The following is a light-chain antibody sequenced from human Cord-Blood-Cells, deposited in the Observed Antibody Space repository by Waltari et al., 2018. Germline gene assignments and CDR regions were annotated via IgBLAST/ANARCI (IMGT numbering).Light chain of an antibody. J-gene: IGKJ1*01. CDR3: QQYNSYST. V-gene: IGKV1-5*03. CDR1: QSIDSL. Sequence: DIQTTQSPSTLSAYVGDSVTITCRASQSIDSLLAWYQQKPGKAPKLLIYKASSLDSGVPSRFSGSGSGTEFTLTISSLQPDDFATYYCQQYNSYSTFGQGTKVEIK. CDR2: KAS.